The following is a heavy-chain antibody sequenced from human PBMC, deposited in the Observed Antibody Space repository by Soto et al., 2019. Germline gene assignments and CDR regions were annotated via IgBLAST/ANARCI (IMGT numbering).Heavy chain of an antibody. Sequence: QVQLQESGPGLVKPSETLSLTCTVSGGSICSYYWSWIRQPPGKGLEWIGYIYYSGSTNYNPSLKSRVTISVDTSKNQFSLKLSSVTAADTAVYYCARLTFGSTCWYFDLWGRGTLVTVSS. CDR2: IYYSGST. CDR1: GGSICSYY. V-gene: IGHV4-59*08. D-gene: IGHD3-16*01. CDR3: ARLTFGSTCWYFDL. J-gene: IGHJ2*01.